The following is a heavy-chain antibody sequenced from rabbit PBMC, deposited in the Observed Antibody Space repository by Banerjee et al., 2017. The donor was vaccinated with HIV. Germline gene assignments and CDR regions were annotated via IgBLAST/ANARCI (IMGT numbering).Heavy chain of an antibody. V-gene: IGHV1S45*01. CDR2: IDGSSGST. D-gene: IGHD6-1*01. Sequence: QEQLEESGGDLVKPEGSLTLTCTASGFSFSSNAMCWVRQAPGKGLEWIACIDGSSGSTYYASWAKGRFTISKTSSTTVTLQMTSLTAADTATYFCARDLRYAGVGGYGYDLWGQGTLVTVS. J-gene: IGHJ4*01. CDR3: ARDLRYAGVGGYGYDL. CDR1: GFSFSSNA.